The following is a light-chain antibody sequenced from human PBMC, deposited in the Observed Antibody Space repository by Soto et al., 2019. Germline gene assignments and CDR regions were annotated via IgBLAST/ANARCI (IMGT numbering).Light chain of an antibody. V-gene: IGKV1-33*01. CDR1: QNINNY. CDR2: DAS. CDR3: QQYENLPT. J-gene: IGKJ5*01. Sequence: DLQMTQSPSYLSASVGDRVTITGQARQNINNYLYWYQQKPGSATKLLIYDASKLAAGVPSRFRGSGCGTDFTFTISRLQPEDIATYYCQQYENLPTCGQGTRLEIK.